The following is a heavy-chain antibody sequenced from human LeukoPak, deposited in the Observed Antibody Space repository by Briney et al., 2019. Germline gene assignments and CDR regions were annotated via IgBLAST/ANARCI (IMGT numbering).Heavy chain of an antibody. V-gene: IGHV4-39*01. Sequence: SETLSLTCTVSGGPISSSSYYWVWIRQPPGEGLVWIGSIYYTGSTYYSPSLKRRVTISADTSKNEFALKLSSVTAADTAVYYFTSEISSASNYWGQGTLVTVSS. D-gene: IGHD6-6*01. CDR2: IYYTGST. CDR1: GGPISSSSYY. J-gene: IGHJ4*02. CDR3: TSEISSASNY.